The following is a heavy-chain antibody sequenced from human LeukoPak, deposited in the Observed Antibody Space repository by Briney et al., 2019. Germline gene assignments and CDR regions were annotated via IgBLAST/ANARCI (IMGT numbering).Heavy chain of an antibody. CDR1: GYTLTELS. D-gene: IGHD6-13*01. CDR3: ARVSGRIAFDAFDI. CDR2: INPNSGGT. V-gene: IGHV1-2*06. Sequence: ASVKVSCKVSGYTLTELSMHWVRQAPGKGLEWMGRINPNSGGTNYAQKFQGRVTMTRDTSISTAYMELSRLRSDDTAVYYCARVSGRIAFDAFDIWGQGTMVTVSS. J-gene: IGHJ3*02.